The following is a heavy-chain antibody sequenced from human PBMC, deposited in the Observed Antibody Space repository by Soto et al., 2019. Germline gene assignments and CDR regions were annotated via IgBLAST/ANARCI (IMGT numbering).Heavy chain of an antibody. J-gene: IGHJ6*02. CDR2: ISGNGGST. Sequence: GGALRLSCGASGFTFSSYVMSLVRQAPGKGLEWVSAISGNGGSTFYADSVKGRFTISRDNSKNTLYLQMNSLRAEDTAVYYCAKSTSVARTTKGVFPYGMDVWGQGTTVTVSS. CDR1: GFTFSSYV. V-gene: IGHV3-23*01. D-gene: IGHD4-17*01. CDR3: AKSTSVARTTKGVFPYGMDV.